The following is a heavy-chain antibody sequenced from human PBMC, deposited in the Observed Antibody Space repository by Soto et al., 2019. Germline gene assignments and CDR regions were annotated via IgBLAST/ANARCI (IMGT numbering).Heavy chain of an antibody. CDR1: GFTFSNYS. Sequence: QVHLVESGGGVVQPGRSLRLSCTASGFTFSNYSIHWVRQAPGKGLEWVAVMSYDGSNTYYADSVKGRFTISRDNSMTTLYVHMNSLGADETAMYDCASAEKGGHCRGVSCQCWYGIDVWGQGTTVTVS. CDR3: ASAEKGGHCRGVSCQCWYGIDV. V-gene: IGHV3-30-3*01. CDR2: MSYDGSNT. D-gene: IGHD2-15*01. J-gene: IGHJ6*02.